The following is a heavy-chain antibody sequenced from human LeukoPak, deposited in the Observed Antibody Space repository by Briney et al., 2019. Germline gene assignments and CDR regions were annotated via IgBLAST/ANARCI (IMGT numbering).Heavy chain of an antibody. D-gene: IGHD6-19*01. CDR1: GFTVSSNY. V-gene: IGHV3-53*01. Sequence: PGGSLRLSCAASGFTVSSNYMSWVRQAPGKGLEWVSVIYSGGSTYYADSVKGRFTISRHNSKNTLYLQMNSLRAEDTAVYYCAKGAIAVAGYYYYYGMDVWGQGTTVTVSS. CDR3: AKGAIAVAGYYYYYGMDV. CDR2: IYSGGST. J-gene: IGHJ6*02.